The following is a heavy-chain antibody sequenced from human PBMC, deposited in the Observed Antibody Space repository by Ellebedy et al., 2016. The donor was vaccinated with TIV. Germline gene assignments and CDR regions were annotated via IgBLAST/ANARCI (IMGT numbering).Heavy chain of an antibody. Sequence: PGGSLRLSCAASGFTFRDYYMSWIRQAPGKGLEWVSYISSSGSTIYYADPVKGRFTISRDNAKNSLYLQMNSLRAEDTAVYYCARDQPYSGGHWAFDIWGQGTMVTVSS. J-gene: IGHJ3*02. CDR1: GFTFRDYY. CDR3: ARDQPYSGGHWAFDI. V-gene: IGHV3-11*01. D-gene: IGHD1-26*01. CDR2: ISSSGSTI.